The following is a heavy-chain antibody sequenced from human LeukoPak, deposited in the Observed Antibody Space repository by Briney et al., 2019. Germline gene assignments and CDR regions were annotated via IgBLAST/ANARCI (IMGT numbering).Heavy chain of an antibody. D-gene: IGHD3-22*01. J-gene: IGHJ4*02. V-gene: IGHV1-69*04. CDR3: ARSPYYDSSGYLLDY. CDR2: IIPILGIA. Sequence: SVKVSCKASGGTFSSYAISWVRQAPGQGLEWMGRIIPILGIANYAQKFQGRVTITADKSTSTAYMELSSLRSEDRAVYYCARSPYYDSSGYLLDYWGQGTLVTVSS. CDR1: GGTFSSYA.